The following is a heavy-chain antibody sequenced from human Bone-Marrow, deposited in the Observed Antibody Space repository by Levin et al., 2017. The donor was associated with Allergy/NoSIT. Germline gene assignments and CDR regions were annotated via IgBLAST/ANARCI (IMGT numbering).Heavy chain of an antibody. V-gene: IGHV3-74*01. CDR3: ARQAAVAGTPATTVYDY. D-gene: IGHD6-19*01. CDR2: ISDHGNTI. CDR1: GFTLSDYW. J-gene: IGHJ4*02. Sequence: GESLKISCVVSGFTLSDYWMHWVRQVPGKGLMWISRISDHGNTIDYADSVKGRFTISRDFAKNTLYLQMNSLRAEDTAVYYCARQAAVAGTPATTVYDYWGQGALVTVSS.